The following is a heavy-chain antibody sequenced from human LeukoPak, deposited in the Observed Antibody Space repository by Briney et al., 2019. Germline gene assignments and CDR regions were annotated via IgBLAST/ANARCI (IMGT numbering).Heavy chain of an antibody. CDR1: GFTFINYA. Sequence: GGSLRLSCAASGFTFINYAMHWVRQAPGKGLEWVAVISFDGSYKYYADSVKGRFTISRDNAKNTLYLQMNSLRADDTAVYYCARTQLNGSRAPWGQGTLVTVSS. CDR2: ISFDGSYK. J-gene: IGHJ5*02. D-gene: IGHD3-10*01. CDR3: ARTQLNGSRAP. V-gene: IGHV3-30-3*01.